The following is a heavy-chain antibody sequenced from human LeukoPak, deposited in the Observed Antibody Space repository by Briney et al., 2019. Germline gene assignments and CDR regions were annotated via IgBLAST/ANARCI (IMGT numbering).Heavy chain of an antibody. V-gene: IGHV4-4*07. J-gene: IGHJ6*03. CDR2: IYTSGST. CDR1: GGSISSYY. Sequence: SETLSLTCTVSGGSISSYYWSWIRQPAGKGLEWIGRIYTSGSTNYNPSLKSRVTMSVDTSKNHFSLKLSSVTAADTAVYYCARGFNYYYYYYMDVWGKGTTVTVSS. D-gene: IGHD3-3*01. CDR3: ARGFNYYYYYYMDV.